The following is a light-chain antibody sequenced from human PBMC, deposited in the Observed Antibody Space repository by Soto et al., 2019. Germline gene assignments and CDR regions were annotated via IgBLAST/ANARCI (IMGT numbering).Light chain of an antibody. V-gene: IGKV1-5*01. CDR3: QQYNSYSYT. CDR1: QSISSW. J-gene: IGKJ2*01. Sequence: DIQMTQSPSTLSASVGDRVTITCRASQSISSWLAWYQQKPGKAPKVLIYDASSLESGVPSRFSDSGSGTEFTLTISSLQPGDFATYYCQQYNSYSYTFGQGTKLEIK. CDR2: DAS.